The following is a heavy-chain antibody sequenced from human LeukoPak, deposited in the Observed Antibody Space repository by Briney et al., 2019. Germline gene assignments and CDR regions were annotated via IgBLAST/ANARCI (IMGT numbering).Heavy chain of an antibody. Sequence: SETLSLTCTVSGGSITNYYWTWIRQPPGKGLEWIGYIHYSGSTNYNPSLKSRVTISVDTSKNQFSLKLSSVTAADTAVYYCARAMGELPDYWGQGTLVTVSS. CDR1: GGSITNYY. CDR2: IHYSGST. D-gene: IGHD1-26*01. CDR3: ARAMGELPDY. V-gene: IGHV4-59*01. J-gene: IGHJ4*02.